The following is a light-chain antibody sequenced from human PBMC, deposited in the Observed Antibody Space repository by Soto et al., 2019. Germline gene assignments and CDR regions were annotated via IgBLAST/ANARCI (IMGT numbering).Light chain of an antibody. Sequence: QSALTQPASVSGSPGQSITISCTGTSSDIGGYNYVSWYQQHPGKAPKLIIFEVSDRPSGVSNRFSGSKSGNTASLTISGLQAEDEADYYCCSYEVISTYVFGTGTKVTVL. V-gene: IGLV2-14*01. J-gene: IGLJ1*01. CDR2: EVS. CDR3: CSYEVISTYV. CDR1: SSDIGGYNY.